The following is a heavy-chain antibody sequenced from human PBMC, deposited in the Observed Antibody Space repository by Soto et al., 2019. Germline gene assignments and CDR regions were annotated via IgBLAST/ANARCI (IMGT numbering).Heavy chain of an antibody. CDR2: ISSSGSSI. J-gene: IGHJ6*02. V-gene: IGHV3-11*01. Sequence: QVQLVESGGGLVKPGGSLRLSCVASGLTFSDCYMNWIRQAPGKGLEWVSYISSSGSSINYAGSVKGRFTISRDNAKNSLYLQMNRLRAEDTAMYYCARVRFVEWEYAMDVWGQGPTVTVSS. D-gene: IGHD3-10*01. CDR1: GLTFSDCY. CDR3: ARVRFVEWEYAMDV.